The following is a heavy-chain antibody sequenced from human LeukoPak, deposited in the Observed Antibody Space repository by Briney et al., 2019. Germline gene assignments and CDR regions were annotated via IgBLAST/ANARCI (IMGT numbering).Heavy chain of an antibody. Sequence: PGGSLRLSCAASGFTFSSYAMHWVRQAPGKGLEWVAVISYDGSNKYYADSVKGRFTISRDNSKNTLYLQMNSLRAEDTAVYYCARDTSSDYDILTGYYCNGMDVWGQGTTVTVSS. CDR1: GFTFSSYA. V-gene: IGHV3-30-3*01. CDR3: ARDTSSDYDILTGYYCNGMDV. J-gene: IGHJ6*02. CDR2: ISYDGSNK. D-gene: IGHD3-9*01.